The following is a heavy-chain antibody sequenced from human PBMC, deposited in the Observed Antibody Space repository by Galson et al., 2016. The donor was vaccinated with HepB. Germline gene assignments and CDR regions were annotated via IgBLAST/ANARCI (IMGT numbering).Heavy chain of an antibody. Sequence: SLRLSCAASGFTFSYHALHWVRQAPGKGLEWVSVISYDGSRRYYADHVKGRLTIYRDNSKNTLFLQMNSLAREDTAVYFCARDPDYNNSTGTFDYWGQGSLVTVSS. CDR2: ISYDGSRR. J-gene: IGHJ4*02. CDR3: ARDPDYNNSTGTFDY. D-gene: IGHD3-9*01. V-gene: IGHV3-30*04. CDR1: GFTFSYHA.